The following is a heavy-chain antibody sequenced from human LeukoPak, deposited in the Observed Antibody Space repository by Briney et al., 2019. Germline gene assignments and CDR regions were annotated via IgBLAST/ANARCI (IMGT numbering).Heavy chain of an antibody. J-gene: IGHJ6*02. V-gene: IGHV3-7*03. D-gene: IGHD3-16*01. CDR3: ARGGGLDV. Sequence: GGSLRLPCAASGFTFSSYWMNWARQAPGKGLEWVASINHNGNVDYYVDSVKGRFTISRDNAKNSLYLQMSNLRAEDTAVYFCARGGGLDVWGQGATVTVSS. CDR1: GFTFSSYW. CDR2: INHNGNVD.